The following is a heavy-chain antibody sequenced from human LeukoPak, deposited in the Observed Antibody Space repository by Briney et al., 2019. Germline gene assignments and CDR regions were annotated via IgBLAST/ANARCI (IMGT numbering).Heavy chain of an antibody. Sequence: PGGSLRLSCAASGFTFSSYGMHWVRQAPGKGLEWVAFIRYDGSNKYYADSVKGRFTISRDNSKNTLYLQMNSLRAEDTAVYYCAKIAVGYCSGGSCYGNFDYWGQGTLVTVSS. J-gene: IGHJ4*02. D-gene: IGHD2-15*01. CDR3: AKIAVGYCSGGSCYGNFDY. V-gene: IGHV3-30*02. CDR1: GFTFSSYG. CDR2: IRYDGSNK.